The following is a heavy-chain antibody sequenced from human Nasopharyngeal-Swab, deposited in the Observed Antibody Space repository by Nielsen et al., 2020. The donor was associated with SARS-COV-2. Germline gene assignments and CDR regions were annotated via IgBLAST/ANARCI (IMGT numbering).Heavy chain of an antibody. J-gene: IGHJ6*02. Sequence: GGSLRLSCAASGSTFSSYAMHWVRQAPGKGLEWVAVISYDGSNKYYADSVKGRFTISRDNSKNTLYLQMSSLRAEDTAVYYCARDGPSTYYYYGMDVWGQGTTVTVSS. D-gene: IGHD5/OR15-5a*01. CDR3: ARDGPSTYYYYGMDV. CDR2: ISYDGSNK. V-gene: IGHV3-30*04. CDR1: GSTFSSYA.